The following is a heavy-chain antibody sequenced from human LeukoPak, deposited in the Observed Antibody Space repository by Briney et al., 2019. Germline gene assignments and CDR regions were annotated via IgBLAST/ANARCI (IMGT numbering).Heavy chain of an antibody. V-gene: IGHV1-69*13. J-gene: IGHJ4*02. Sequence: GASVTVSCMASGGTFSSYAISWVRQAPGQGLEWMGGIIPIFGTANYAQKFQGRVTITADESTSTAYMELSSLRSEDTAVYYCSSGDYGSGSYPVGDYWGQGTLVTVSS. CDR3: SSGDYGSGSYPVGDY. D-gene: IGHD3-10*01. CDR2: IIPIFGTA. CDR1: GGTFSSYA.